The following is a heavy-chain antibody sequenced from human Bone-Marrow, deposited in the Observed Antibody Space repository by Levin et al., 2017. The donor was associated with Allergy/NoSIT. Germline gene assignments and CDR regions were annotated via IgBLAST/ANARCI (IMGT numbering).Heavy chain of an antibody. V-gene: IGHV4-39*07. CDR3: ARDYGIINYRS. J-gene: IGHJ4*02. CDR2: IYYSGST. CDR1: GGSISSSSYY. D-gene: IGHD3-10*01. Sequence: SQTLSLTCTVSGGSISSSSYYWGWIRQPPGKGLEWIGSIYYSGSTYYNPSLKSRVTISVDTSKNQFSLKLSSVTAADTAVYYCARDYGIINYRSWGQGTLVTVSS.